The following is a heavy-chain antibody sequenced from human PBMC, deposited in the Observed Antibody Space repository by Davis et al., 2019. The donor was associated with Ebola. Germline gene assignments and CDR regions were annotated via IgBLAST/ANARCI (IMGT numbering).Heavy chain of an antibody. CDR3: ARQEALYGSIDN. D-gene: IGHD6-13*01. Sequence: GESLKISCQGTGYKFSNYWIVWVRQMPGKGLEWMGVIYPGDSDIRYSPSFQGQVTISVDRSINTAYLQWSSLKASDSAMYYCARQEALYGSIDNWGQGTLVTVSS. V-gene: IGHV5-51*01. CDR1: GYKFSNYW. CDR2: IYPGDSDI. J-gene: IGHJ4*02.